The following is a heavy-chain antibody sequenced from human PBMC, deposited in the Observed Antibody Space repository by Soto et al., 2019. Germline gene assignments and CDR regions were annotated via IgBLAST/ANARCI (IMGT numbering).Heavy chain of an antibody. V-gene: IGHV4-4*07. D-gene: IGHD2-15*01. CDR1: GGSTSSFY. Sequence: LSLTCTFSGGSTSSFYWSWVRQPAGKGLEWVGRISVDGGANYNPSLKSRGTMSIDTSKNQIFLRLSNVTAADTAVYYCTRDILPYGLDVWGQGTTVTVSS. J-gene: IGHJ6*02. CDR2: ISVDGGA. CDR3: TRDILPYGLDV.